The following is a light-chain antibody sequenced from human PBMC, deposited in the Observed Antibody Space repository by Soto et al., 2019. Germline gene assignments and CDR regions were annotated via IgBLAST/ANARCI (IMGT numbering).Light chain of an antibody. CDR1: QTITTY. Sequence: EIVLTQSPATLSLSPRERATLSCRASQTITTYLAWYQQKPGQPPRLLIYGASNRATGIPARFSGSGSGTDFTLTISNLEPEDFAVYYCQQRSNWQANFGQGTRLEIK. CDR2: GAS. V-gene: IGKV3-11*01. CDR3: QQRSNWQAN. J-gene: IGKJ5*01.